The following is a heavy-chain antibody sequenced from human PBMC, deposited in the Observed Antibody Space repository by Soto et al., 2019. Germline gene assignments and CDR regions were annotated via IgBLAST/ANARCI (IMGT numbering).Heavy chain of an antibody. J-gene: IGHJ4*02. CDR2: ISSSSSYI. Sequence: VQLVESGGGLVKPGGSLRLSCAASGFTFSSYSMNWVRQAPGKGLEWVSSISSSSSYIYYADSVKGRFTISRDNAKNSLYLQMNSLRAEDTAVYYCAREVYSGYSSSENLFDYWGQGTLVTVSS. CDR1: GFTFSSYS. V-gene: IGHV3-21*01. CDR3: AREVYSGYSSSENLFDY. D-gene: IGHD6-13*01.